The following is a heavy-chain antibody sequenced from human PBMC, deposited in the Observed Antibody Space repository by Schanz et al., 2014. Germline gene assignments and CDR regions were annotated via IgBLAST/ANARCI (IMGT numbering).Heavy chain of an antibody. Sequence: QVQLVESGGGVVQPGRSLRLSCAASGFIFSSYGFHWVRQAPGKGLEWVAVIWYDENNKYYADSVKGRFTMTRDNSKNTLYLQMNSLRADDTAVYYGARANNRRKRSGDYWGRGTLVTVSS. CDR1: GFIFSSYG. D-gene: IGHD1-20*01. CDR2: IWYDENNK. V-gene: IGHV3-33*01. J-gene: IGHJ4*02. CDR3: ARANNRRKRSGDY.